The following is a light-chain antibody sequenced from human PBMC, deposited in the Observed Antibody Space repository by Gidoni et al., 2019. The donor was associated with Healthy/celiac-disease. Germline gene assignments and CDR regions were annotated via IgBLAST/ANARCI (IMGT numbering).Light chain of an antibody. CDR2: AAS. CDR1: QSISSY. J-gene: IGKJ1*01. V-gene: IGKV1-39*01. Sequence: DIQMTQSPSSPSASVGDRVTITCRASQSISSYLNWYQQKPGKAPLLLIYAASSLQSGVPSRFSGSGSRTDFTITISSLQPEDFATYYCQQSYSTWTFXQXTKVEIK. CDR3: QQSYSTWT.